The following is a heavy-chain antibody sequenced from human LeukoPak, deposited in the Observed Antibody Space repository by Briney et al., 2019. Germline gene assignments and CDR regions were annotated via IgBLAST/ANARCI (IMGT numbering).Heavy chain of an antibody. V-gene: IGHV1-69*13. D-gene: IGHD6-13*01. CDR1: GGTFSSYA. CDR3: ARVYYSNSYDYWYFDL. Sequence: ASVKVSCKASGGTFSSYAINWVRQAPGQGLKWMGGIIPIFGTANYAQKFQGRVTITADEYTSTAYMELSSLRSEDTAVYYCARVYYSNSYDYWYFDLWGRGTLVTVSS. CDR2: IIPIFGTA. J-gene: IGHJ2*01.